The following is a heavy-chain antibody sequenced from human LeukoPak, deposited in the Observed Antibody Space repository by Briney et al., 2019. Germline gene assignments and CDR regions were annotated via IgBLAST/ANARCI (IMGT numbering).Heavy chain of an antibody. V-gene: IGHV3-23*01. CDR2: LSGSGANT. J-gene: IGHJ4*02. CDR3: ARHTSGNLQPFDY. CDR1: GFTFSNCA. D-gene: IGHD3-22*01. Sequence: VGSLRLSCAASGFTFSNCAMSWVRQAPGKGLEWVSGLSGSGANTHYADSVKGRFTISRDNFKNTLYLQMNSLRAEDTGLYYCARHTSGNLQPFDYWGQGTLVTVSS.